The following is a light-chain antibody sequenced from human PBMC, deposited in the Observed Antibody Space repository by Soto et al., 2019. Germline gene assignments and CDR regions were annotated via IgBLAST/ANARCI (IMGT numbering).Light chain of an antibody. Sequence: EIVMTQSPVTLSVSPLDRXHLXYRASQNISRSLAWYQQKPGQGPSLLIYGTSTRAGGVPARFSGGGSGTEFTLTITSLQSEDFAVYYCHQYNGWPRTFGQGTKV. CDR2: GTS. V-gene: IGKV3-15*01. J-gene: IGKJ1*01. CDR1: QNISRS. CDR3: HQYNGWPRT.